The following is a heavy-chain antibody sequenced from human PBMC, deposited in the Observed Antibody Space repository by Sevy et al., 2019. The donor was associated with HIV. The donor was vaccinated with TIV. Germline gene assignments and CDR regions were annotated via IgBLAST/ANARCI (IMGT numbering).Heavy chain of an antibody. Sequence: GGSLRLSCSASGFTFSNYAMHWVRQAPGKGLEYVSGLSSHNAGSTYYADSVNGRFTISRDNSKNTLYLQMSSLRTDDTAVYYCVKDRIETILWSKGDWFDPWGQGTLVTVSS. CDR3: VKDRIETILWSKGDWFDP. J-gene: IGHJ5*02. CDR2: LSSHNAGST. CDR1: GFTFSNYA. V-gene: IGHV3-64D*06. D-gene: IGHD3-9*01.